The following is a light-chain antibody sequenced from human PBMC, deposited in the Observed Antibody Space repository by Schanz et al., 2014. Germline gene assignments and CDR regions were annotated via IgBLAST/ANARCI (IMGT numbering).Light chain of an antibody. CDR2: GAS. CDR1: QSVSSDY. Sequence: EIVLTQSPATLSLSPGERATLSCGASQSVSSDYLTWYQQKPGQAPRLLIYGASRRATGIPDRFSGSGSGTHFTLTITRLEPEDFAIYYCQQYGSSVMYTFGQGTKLEI. CDR3: QQYGSSVMYT. V-gene: IGKV3-20*01. J-gene: IGKJ2*01.